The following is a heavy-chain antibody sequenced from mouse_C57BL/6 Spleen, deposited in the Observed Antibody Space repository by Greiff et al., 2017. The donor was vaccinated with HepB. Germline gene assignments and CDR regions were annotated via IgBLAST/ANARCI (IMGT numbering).Heavy chain of an antibody. D-gene: IGHD1-1*01. J-gene: IGHJ4*01. V-gene: IGHV1-52*01. CDR1: GYTFTSYW. CDR2: IDPSDSET. Sequence: QVQLQQPGAELVRPGSSMKLSCKASGYTFTSYWMHWVKQRPIQGLEWIGNIDPSDSETHYNQKFKDKATLTVDKSSSTAYMQLSSLTSEDSAVYYCARLPHYYGSSFYAMDYWGQGTSVTVSS. CDR3: ARLPHYYGSSFYAMDY.